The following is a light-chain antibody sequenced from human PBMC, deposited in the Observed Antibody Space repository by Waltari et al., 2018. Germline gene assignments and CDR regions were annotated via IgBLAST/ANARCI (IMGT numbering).Light chain of an antibody. Sequence: EIVMTQSPATLSVSPGARATLSGRASQSVSRNFAWDQQQPGQAPRLLIYGASTRATGIPARFSCSGSGTEFTLTISSLQSEDFAVYYCQQYRNWPPWTFGQGTKVEIK. CDR3: QQYRNWPPWT. J-gene: IGKJ1*01. CDR1: QSVSRN. CDR2: GAS. V-gene: IGKV3D-15*01.